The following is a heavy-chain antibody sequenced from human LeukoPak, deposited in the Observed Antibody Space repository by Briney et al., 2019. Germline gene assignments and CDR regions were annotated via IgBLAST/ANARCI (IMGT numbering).Heavy chain of an antibody. D-gene: IGHD1-26*01. Sequence: GASVKVSCKASGYTFTSYDINWVRQATGQGLEWMGWMNPNSGNTGYAQKFQGRVTMNRNTSISTAYMELSSLRSEDTAVYYCATSHSGSYNDAFDIWGQGTMVTVSS. V-gene: IGHV1-8*01. J-gene: IGHJ3*02. CDR3: ATSHSGSYNDAFDI. CDR2: MNPNSGNT. CDR1: GYTFTSYD.